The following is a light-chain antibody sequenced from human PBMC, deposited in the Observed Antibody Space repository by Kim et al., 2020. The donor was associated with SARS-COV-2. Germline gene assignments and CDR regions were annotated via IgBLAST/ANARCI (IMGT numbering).Light chain of an antibody. CDR3: QQYASSPLT. J-gene: IGKJ4*01. CDR1: QSVSNTY. Sequence: SPGERATLSCRASQSVSNTYLAWYQQKPGQAPRLLIYGASNRATGIPDRFSGSGSGTDFTLTISRVEPEDFAVYYCQQYASSPLTFGGGTKVDIK. V-gene: IGKV3-20*01. CDR2: GAS.